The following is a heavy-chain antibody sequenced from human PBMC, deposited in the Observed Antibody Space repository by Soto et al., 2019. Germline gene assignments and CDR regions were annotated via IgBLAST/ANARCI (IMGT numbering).Heavy chain of an antibody. CDR2: VYYSGTT. D-gene: IGHD6-13*01. J-gene: IGHJ4*02. CDR1: GGTMNYYY. V-gene: IGHV4-59*01. Sequence: SETLSLTCTVSGGTMNYYYWSRIRQSPGKGLERIGYVYYSGTTYYNPSLQSRVTISIDTSQNQFSLKLRSVTAADSAIYYCARAVRSWRYSFDAWGGGTLVT. CDR3: ARAVRSWRYSFDA.